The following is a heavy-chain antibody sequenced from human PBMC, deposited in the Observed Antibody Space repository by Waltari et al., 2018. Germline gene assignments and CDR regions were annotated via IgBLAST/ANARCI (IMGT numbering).Heavy chain of an antibody. V-gene: IGHV3-11*06. J-gene: IGHJ4*02. CDR2: ISATGTYT. D-gene: IGHD5-18*01. Sequence: QVQLVESGGGLVKPVGSMTLSGAASGVRFRRYYLTWVRQAPGKGLEWLSSISATGTYTHYSESVRGRFTISRDNAKNSLYLQMNSLRAEDTAEYYCARNKNTAMAIDYWGQGTLVPVSS. CDR1: GVRFRRYY. CDR3: ARNKNTAMAIDY.